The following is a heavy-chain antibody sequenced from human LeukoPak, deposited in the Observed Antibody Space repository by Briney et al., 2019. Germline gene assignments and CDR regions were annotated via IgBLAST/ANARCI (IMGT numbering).Heavy chain of an antibody. Sequence: GGSLRLSCAVSGFTFSSYAMSWVRQAPGQGLEWVSAISGSGGNTYYADPVKGRFTISRDNSKNTLYLQMSSLRAEDTAVYFCAKGSIAVSLFDYWGQGTLVTVSS. CDR1: GFTFSSYA. CDR3: AKGSIAVSLFDY. J-gene: IGHJ4*02. CDR2: ISGSGGNT. D-gene: IGHD6-19*01. V-gene: IGHV3-23*01.